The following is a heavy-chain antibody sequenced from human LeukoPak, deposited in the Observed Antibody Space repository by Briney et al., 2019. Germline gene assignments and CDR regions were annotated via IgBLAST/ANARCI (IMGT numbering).Heavy chain of an antibody. J-gene: IGHJ2*01. V-gene: IGHV3-74*01. Sequence: AGGSLRLSCAASGFTFSTYWMHWVRQAPVKGLVWVSRMNTDGSTIGYADSVKGRFTISRDNAKNTLYLQMNSLRVEDTAVYYCAREGSSAYGGYFDLWGRGTLVTVSP. CDR3: AREGSSAYGGYFDL. D-gene: IGHD5-12*01. CDR1: GFTFSTYW. CDR2: MNTDGSTI.